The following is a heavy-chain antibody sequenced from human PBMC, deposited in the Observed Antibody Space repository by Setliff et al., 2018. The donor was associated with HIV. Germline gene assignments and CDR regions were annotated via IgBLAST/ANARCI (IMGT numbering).Heavy chain of an antibody. J-gene: IGHJ5*02. Sequence: LSLTCDVSGVSISKNRNWWSWVRQPPGKGLEWIGEIYFNLQTNYNPAFKSRVSMGLDNAKDQFSLRLTSVTAADTAIYYCTRDWWAYGLMGSWGQGMQVTVSS. D-gene: IGHD2-15*01. V-gene: IGHV4-4*02. CDR2: IYFNLQT. CDR1: GVSISKNRNW. CDR3: TRDWWAYGLMGS.